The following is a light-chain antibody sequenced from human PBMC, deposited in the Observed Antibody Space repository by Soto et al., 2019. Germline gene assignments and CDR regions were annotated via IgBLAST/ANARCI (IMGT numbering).Light chain of an antibody. J-gene: IGLJ3*02. CDR2: NNN. CDR1: SSSIGSTT. CDR3: AAWDDSLNGVV. V-gene: IGLV1-44*01. Sequence: QSVLTQPPSASGTPGQRVTIACSGSSSSIGSTTVKWYQQLPGTTPKLLIYNNNQRPSGVPDRFSGSKSGTSASLAISGLQSEDEANYYCAAWDDSLNGVVFGGGTKLTVL.